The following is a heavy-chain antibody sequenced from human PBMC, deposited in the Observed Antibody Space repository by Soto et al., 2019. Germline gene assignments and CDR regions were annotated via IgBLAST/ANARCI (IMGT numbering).Heavy chain of an antibody. CDR2: IYYSGST. CDR3: ARDRRFLLSRGGYYFYAMDV. J-gene: IGHJ6*02. D-gene: IGHD3-3*01. V-gene: IGHV4-31*03. CDR1: GDSINSRDYY. Sequence: SETLSVTCTVSGDSINSRDYYWSWIRQPPGKGLEWIGYIYYSGSTYYNPSLKSRVSISVSVDTSKNQLSLRLSSVTAADTAVYYCARDRRFLLSRGGYYFYAMDVWGQGTTVTVSS.